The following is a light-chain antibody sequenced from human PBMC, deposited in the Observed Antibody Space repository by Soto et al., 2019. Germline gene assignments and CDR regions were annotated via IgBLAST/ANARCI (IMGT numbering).Light chain of an antibody. CDR3: LLSYSAIGV. V-gene: IGLV7-46*01. J-gene: IGLJ2*01. Sequence: HGVVNQGPSITVSPGGTVTLTCNSSTGAVTSGHYPYWFQQKPGQAPRTLIFDTSNKHSYTPARFSGSLLGGKAALTLSGAQPEDEADYYCLLSYSAIGVFGGGTKVTVL. CDR1: TGAVTSGHY. CDR2: DTS.